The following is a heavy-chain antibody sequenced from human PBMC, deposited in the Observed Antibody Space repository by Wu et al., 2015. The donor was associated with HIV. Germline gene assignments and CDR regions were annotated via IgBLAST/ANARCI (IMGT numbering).Heavy chain of an antibody. Sequence: QVHLVQSGAEVKTPGSSVKVSCKASGGTFSSYAISWVRQAPGQGLEWMGGIIPIFGTANYAQKFQGRVTITADESTSTAYMELSSLRSEDTAVYYCARDGGYCSSTSCYSWFDPGAREPGHRLL. CDR2: IIPIFGTA. CDR1: GGTFSSYA. CDR3: ARDGGYCSSTSCYSWFDP. J-gene: IGHJ5*02. V-gene: IGHV1-69*13. D-gene: IGHD2-2*01.